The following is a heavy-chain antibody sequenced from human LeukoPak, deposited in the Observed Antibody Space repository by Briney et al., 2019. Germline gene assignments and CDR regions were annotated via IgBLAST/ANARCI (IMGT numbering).Heavy chain of an antibody. V-gene: IGHV1-18*04. Sequence: GASVKVSCKASGYTFTSYYMHWVRQAPGQGLEWMGWISAYNGNTNYAQKLQGRVTMTTDTSTSTAYMELRSLRSDDTAVYYCARDVSAIFWSGQNRRFDPWGQGTLVTVSS. CDR2: ISAYNGNT. D-gene: IGHD3-3*01. CDR3: ARDVSAIFWSGQNRRFDP. CDR1: GYTFTSYY. J-gene: IGHJ5*02.